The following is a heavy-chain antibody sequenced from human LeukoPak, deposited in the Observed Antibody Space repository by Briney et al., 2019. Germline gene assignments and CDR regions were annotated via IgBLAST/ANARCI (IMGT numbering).Heavy chain of an antibody. J-gene: IGHJ6*03. CDR2: ISSSSSYI. CDR1: GFTFSSYS. CDR3: ARAPRIAAAGTDYYYMDV. D-gene: IGHD6-13*01. V-gene: IGHV3-21*01. Sequence: PGGSLRLSCAASGFTFSSYSMNWVRQAPGKGLEWVSSISSSSSYIYYADSVKGRFTISRDNAKNSLYLQMNSLRAEDTAAYYCARAPRIAAAGTDYYYMDVWGKGTTVTVSS.